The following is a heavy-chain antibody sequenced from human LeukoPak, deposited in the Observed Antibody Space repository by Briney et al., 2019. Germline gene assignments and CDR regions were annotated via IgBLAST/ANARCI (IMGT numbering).Heavy chain of an antibody. CDR2: IYYSGST. D-gene: IGHD2-2*02. CDR1: GGSISSYY. CDR3: ARGAVVPAAIRFYFDY. V-gene: IGHV4-59*12. J-gene: IGHJ4*02. Sequence: KPSETLSLTCTVSGGSISSYYWSWIRQPPGKGLEWIGYIYYSGSTNYNPSLKSRVTISVDTSKNQFSLKLSSVTAADTAVYYCARGAVVPAAIRFYFDYWGQGTLVTVSS.